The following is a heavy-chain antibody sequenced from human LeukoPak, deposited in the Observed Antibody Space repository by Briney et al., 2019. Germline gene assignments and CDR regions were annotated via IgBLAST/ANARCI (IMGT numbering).Heavy chain of an antibody. CDR3: AREGGFYRPLDY. CDR2: VHLDGRT. D-gene: IGHD3-3*01. CDR1: GGSFSGYY. J-gene: IGHJ4*02. Sequence: SETLSLTCAVYGGSFSGYYWSWIRQPPGKGLEWIGEVHLDGRTNYNPSLKSRLTMSVDLSENHVSLRLTSVTAADTAVYYCAREGGFYRPLDYSGQGTLVTVSS. V-gene: IGHV4-34*10.